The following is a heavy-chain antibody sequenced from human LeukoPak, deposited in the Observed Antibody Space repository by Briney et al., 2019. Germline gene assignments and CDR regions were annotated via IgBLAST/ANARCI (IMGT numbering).Heavy chain of an antibody. CDR1: GYTFTSYG. CDR3: ATGEYSSGWYLY. Sequence: ASVKDSCKASGYTFTSYGISWVRQAPGQGLEWMGWISAYNGNTNYAQKLQGRVTMTTDTPTSTAYMELRSLRSDDTAVYYCATGEYSSGWYLYWGQGTLVTVSS. V-gene: IGHV1-18*01. D-gene: IGHD6-19*01. CDR2: ISAYNGNT. J-gene: IGHJ4*02.